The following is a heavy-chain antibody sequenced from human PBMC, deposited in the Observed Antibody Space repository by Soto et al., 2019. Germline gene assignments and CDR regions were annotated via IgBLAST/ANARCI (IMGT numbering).Heavy chain of an antibody. Sequence: EVQLVESGGGLVQPGGSLRLSCAASGFTFSRSWMSWVRQAPGKGLEWVANIKQDGSEKYYVDSVKGRFSISRDNAKNTLTLQMNSTRFEQTTVYYYASTIVDVCITPEPYSFFHKNVWGKGTMVTVSS. CDR2: IKQDGSEK. CDR1: GFTFSRSW. D-gene: IGHD3-3*01. V-gene: IGHV3-7*01. CDR3: ASTIVDVCITPEPYSFFHKNV. J-gene: IGHJ6*03.